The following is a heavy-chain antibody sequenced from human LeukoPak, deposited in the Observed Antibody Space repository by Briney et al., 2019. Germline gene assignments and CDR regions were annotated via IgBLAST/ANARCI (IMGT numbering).Heavy chain of an antibody. CDR3: ARHEPEHFSYGDYGLGY. CDR2: IDPSDSYT. CDR1: GSIFTCYW. Sequence: PGASPQISGQGSGSIFTCYWISWGRQLPGKGLEGMGRIDPSDSYTNYSPSFQGHVTISADKSISTAYLQWSSLKASDTAMYYCARHEPEHFSYGDYGLGYWGQGTLVTVSS. J-gene: IGHJ4*02. V-gene: IGHV5-10-1*01. D-gene: IGHD4-17*01.